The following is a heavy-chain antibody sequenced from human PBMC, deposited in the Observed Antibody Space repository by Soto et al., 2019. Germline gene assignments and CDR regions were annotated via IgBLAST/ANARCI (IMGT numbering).Heavy chain of an antibody. CDR1: GGSISSYY. CDR3: AREQGEGDYGDFRNWFDP. J-gene: IGHJ5*02. V-gene: IGHV4-59*01. Sequence: SETLSLTCTVSGGSISSYYWSWIRQPPGKGLEWIGYIYYSGSTNYNPSLKSRVTISVDTSKNQFSLKLSSVTAADTAVYYCAREQGEGDYGDFRNWFDPWGQGTLVTVSS. CDR2: IYYSGST. D-gene: IGHD4-17*01.